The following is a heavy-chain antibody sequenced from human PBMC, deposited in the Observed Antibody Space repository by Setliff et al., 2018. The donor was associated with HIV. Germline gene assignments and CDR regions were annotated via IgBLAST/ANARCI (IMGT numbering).Heavy chain of an antibody. CDR1: GYSISSGYY. J-gene: IGHJ4*02. Sequence: SETLSLTCAVSGYSISSGYYWGWIRQPPGKGLEWIGTIYHSGSTYYNPSLKSRVTISVDTSKNQFSLKLSSVTAADTAVYYCARDRGSGWTSPFDYWGQGTLVTVSS. V-gene: IGHV4-38-2*02. D-gene: IGHD6-19*01. CDR2: IYHSGST. CDR3: ARDRGSGWTSPFDY.